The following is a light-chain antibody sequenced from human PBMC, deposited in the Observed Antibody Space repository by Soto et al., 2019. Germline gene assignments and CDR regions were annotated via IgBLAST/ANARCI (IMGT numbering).Light chain of an antibody. V-gene: IGLV1-40*01. CDR1: SSNIGAGYD. J-gene: IGLJ2*01. CDR3: QSYDSSLSGLVV. CDR2: GNS. Sequence: QSVLTQPPSVSGAPGQRVTISCTGSSSNIGAGYDVHWYQQLPGTAPKLLIYGNSNRPSGVPDRFSGSKSGTSASLAITGLEAEDEAEYYWQSYDSSLSGLVVFGGGTKLTVL.